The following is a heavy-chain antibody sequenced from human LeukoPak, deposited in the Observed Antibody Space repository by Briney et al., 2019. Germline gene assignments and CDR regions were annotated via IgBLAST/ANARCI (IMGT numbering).Heavy chain of an antibody. CDR1: GYTFTSYG. CDR3: AREDSDYGDYIRLDH. J-gene: IGHJ4*02. D-gene: IGHD4-17*01. CDR2: ISAYNGNT. V-gene: IGHV1-18*04. Sequence: GASVKVSCKASGYTFTSYGITWVRQAPGQGLEWMGWISAYNGNTNYAQKLQGRVTMTTDTSTSTAYLELRSLRSDDTAIYYCAREDSDYGDYIRLDHWGQGTLVTVSS.